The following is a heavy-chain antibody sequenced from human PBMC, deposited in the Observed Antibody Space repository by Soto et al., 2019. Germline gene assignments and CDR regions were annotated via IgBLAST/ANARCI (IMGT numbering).Heavy chain of an antibody. CDR2: IIPIFGTA. CDR3: AREDGIAAARERWFDP. Sequence: QVQLVQSGAEVKKPGSSVKVSCKASGGTFSSYAISWVRQAPGQGLEWMGGIIPIFGTANYAQKFQGRVTITADESTSTEYMELGSLRSEDTAVYYCAREDGIAAARERWFDPWGQGTLVTVSS. D-gene: IGHD6-13*01. V-gene: IGHV1-69*01. CDR1: GGTFSSYA. J-gene: IGHJ5*02.